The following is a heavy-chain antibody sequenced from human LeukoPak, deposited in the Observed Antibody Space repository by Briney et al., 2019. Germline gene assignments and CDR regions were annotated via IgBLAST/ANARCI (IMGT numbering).Heavy chain of an antibody. CDR2: IGTAGGT. Sequence: GGSLRLSCAASGFTFSSYDMHWVRQAIGKGLEWVSSIGTAGGTYHSGSVKGRFTISRENAKNSLYLQMNSLRAGDTAVYYCARVLGSGTYGLDVWGQGTTVTVSS. CDR1: GFTFSSYD. J-gene: IGHJ6*02. V-gene: IGHV3-13*04. CDR3: ARVLGSGTYGLDV. D-gene: IGHD3-10*01.